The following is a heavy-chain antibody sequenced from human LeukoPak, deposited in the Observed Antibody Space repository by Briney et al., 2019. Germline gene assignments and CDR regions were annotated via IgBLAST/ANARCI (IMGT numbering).Heavy chain of an antibody. V-gene: IGHV1-2*02. D-gene: IGHD3-22*01. J-gene: IGHJ4*02. Sequence: ASVKVSCKAPGYTFTGYYMHWVRQAPGQGLEWMGWINPNSGGTNYAQKFQGRVTMTRDTSISTAYMEVSRLRSDDTAVYYCARSSGRITMIVVGPEGYFDYWGQGTLVTVSS. CDR1: GYTFTGYY. CDR3: ARSSGRITMIVVGPEGYFDY. CDR2: INPNSGGT.